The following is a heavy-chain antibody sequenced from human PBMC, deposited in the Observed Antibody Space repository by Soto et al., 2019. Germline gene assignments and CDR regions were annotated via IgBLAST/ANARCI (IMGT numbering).Heavy chain of an antibody. D-gene: IGHD2-2*02. CDR1: GFTFSSYS. CDR2: ISSSSSYI. J-gene: IGHJ6*02. CDR3: ARGPLDIVVVPAAIRGYYYGMDV. Sequence: GESLKISCAASGFTFSSYSMNWVRQAPGKGLEWVSSISSSSSYIYYADSVKGRFTISRDNAKNSLYLQMNSLRAEDTAVYYCARGPLDIVVVPAAIRGYYYGMDVWGQGTTVTVSS. V-gene: IGHV3-21*01.